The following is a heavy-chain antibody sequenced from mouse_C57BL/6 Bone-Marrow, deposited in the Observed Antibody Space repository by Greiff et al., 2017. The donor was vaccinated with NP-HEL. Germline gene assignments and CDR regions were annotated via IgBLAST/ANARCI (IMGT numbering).Heavy chain of an antibody. CDR2: IDPNSGGT. Sequence: QVQLQQPGAELVKPGASVKLSCKASGFTFTSYWMHWVQQRPGRGLEWIGKIDPNSGGTKYNEKFKSKATLTVDKPSSTAFMQLSSRTSEDDTVYYCARDYGSSFPYYFDYWGQGTTLTVSS. CDR3: ARDYGSSFPYYFDY. J-gene: IGHJ2*01. D-gene: IGHD1-1*01. V-gene: IGHV1-72*01. CDR1: GFTFTSYW.